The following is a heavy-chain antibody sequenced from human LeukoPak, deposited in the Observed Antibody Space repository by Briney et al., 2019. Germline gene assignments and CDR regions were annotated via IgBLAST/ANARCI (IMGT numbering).Heavy chain of an antibody. Sequence: ASVTVSCKASGYTFTSNYMHWVRQAPGQGLEWMGIIHPSGGNTNYAQKFQGRVAMTRDTSTSTVYMELSSLRSEDTAIYYCARDCSSTRCQGPVFDNWGQGTLVTVSS. D-gene: IGHD2-2*01. J-gene: IGHJ4*02. V-gene: IGHV1-46*01. CDR3: ARDCSSTRCQGPVFDN. CDR2: IHPSGGNT. CDR1: GYTFTSNY.